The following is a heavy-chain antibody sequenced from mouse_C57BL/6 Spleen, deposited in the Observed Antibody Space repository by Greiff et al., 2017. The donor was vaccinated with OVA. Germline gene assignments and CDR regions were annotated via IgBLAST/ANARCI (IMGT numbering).Heavy chain of an antibody. V-gene: IGHV3-6*01. J-gene: IGHJ3*01. Sequence: EVQLVESGPGLVKPSQSLSLTCSVTGYSITSGYYWNWIRQFPGNKLEWMGYISYDGSNNYNPSLKNRISITRDTSKNQFFLKLNSVTTEDTATYYCAREDYSPFAYWGQGTLVTVSA. CDR3: AREDYSPFAY. CDR2: ISYDGSN. CDR1: GYSITSGYY. D-gene: IGHD1-1*02.